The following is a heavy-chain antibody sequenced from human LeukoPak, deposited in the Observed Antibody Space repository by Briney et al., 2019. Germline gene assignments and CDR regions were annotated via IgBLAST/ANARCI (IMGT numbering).Heavy chain of an antibody. CDR3: ARDSLLLWFGESSRTPNWFDP. D-gene: IGHD3-10*01. Sequence: ASVKVSCKASGYTFTGYYMHWVRQAPGQGLEWMGWINPNSGGTNYAQKFQGRVTMTRDTSISTAYMELSRLRSDDTAVYYCARDSLLLWFGESSRTPNWFDPWGQGTLVTVSS. J-gene: IGHJ5*02. CDR1: GYTFTGYY. V-gene: IGHV1-2*02. CDR2: INPNSGGT.